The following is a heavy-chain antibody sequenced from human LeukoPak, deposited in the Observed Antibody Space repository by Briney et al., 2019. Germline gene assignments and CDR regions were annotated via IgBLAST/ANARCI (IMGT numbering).Heavy chain of an antibody. CDR2: ISGSGDNT. J-gene: IGHJ4*02. V-gene: IGHV3-23*01. D-gene: IGHD3-22*01. Sequence: GGSLRLSCAASGFTFSSYAMSWVRQAPGKGLEWVSGISGSGDNTYYADSVKGRFTISRDNSKNTLCVQVNSLGTEGTAAYYCAKGSYYDSSGSFYFDYWGQGTLVTVSS. CDR3: AKGSYYDSSGSFYFDY. CDR1: GFTFSSYA.